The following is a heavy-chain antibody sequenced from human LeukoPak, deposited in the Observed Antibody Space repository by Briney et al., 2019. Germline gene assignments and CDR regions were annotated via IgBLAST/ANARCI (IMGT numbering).Heavy chain of an antibody. CDR1: GFSVSSNF. CDR2: LYSGANT. J-gene: IGHJ3*01. D-gene: IGHD3-10*01. Sequence: GGSLRLSCTASGFSVSSNFMSWVRQAPGKGLEWVSVLYSGANTYYADSVKGRFTISRDNSKNTLYLQMNSLRADDTAVYYCARAVAYYYVSGNYYPGAFDVWGQGAMVTVSS. CDR3: ARAVAYYYVSGNYYPGAFDV. V-gene: IGHV3-53*01.